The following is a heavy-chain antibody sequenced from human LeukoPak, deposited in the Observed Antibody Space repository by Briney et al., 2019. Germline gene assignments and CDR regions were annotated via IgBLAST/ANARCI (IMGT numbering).Heavy chain of an antibody. CDR1: GGSFSGYY. CDR2: INHSGST. Sequence: SETLSLTCAVYGGSFSGYYWSWIRQPPGKGLEWIGEINHSGSTNYNPSLKSRVTISVDTSKNQFSLKLSSVTAADTAVYYCARSGAFCSGEDCYSGRTWFDPWGQGTLVTISS. CDR3: ARSGAFCSGEDCYSGRTWFDP. D-gene: IGHD2-15*01. V-gene: IGHV4-34*01. J-gene: IGHJ5*02.